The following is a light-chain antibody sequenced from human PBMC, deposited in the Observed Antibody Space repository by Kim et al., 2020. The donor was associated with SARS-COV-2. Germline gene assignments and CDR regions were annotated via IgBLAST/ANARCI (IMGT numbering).Light chain of an antibody. CDR3: QQYTNWPPQYT. CDR2: GAS. CDR1: QSVSSN. V-gene: IGKV3-15*01. Sequence: PGERATLSCRASQSVSSNLAWYQQKPGQAPRLLIYGASTRATDIPARFSGSGSGTEFTLTISSLQSEDFAVYYCQQYTNWPPQYTFGQGTKLEI. J-gene: IGKJ2*01.